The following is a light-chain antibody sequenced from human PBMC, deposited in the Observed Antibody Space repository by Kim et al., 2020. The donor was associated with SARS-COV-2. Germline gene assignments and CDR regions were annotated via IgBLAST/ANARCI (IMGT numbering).Light chain of an antibody. CDR1: QTVDSNK. J-gene: IGKJ5*01. CDR2: GTS. CDR3: QQCEGGSPSIT. V-gene: IGKV3-20*01. Sequence: EIVLTQSPGTLPLSPGDKATLSCRASQTVDSNKLGWYQQKRGQPPRLLIYGTSSRATAIPDRCSGSGSGTDFTLTISRLEPEDFAVYCGQQCEGGSPSITFGQGTQVEIK.